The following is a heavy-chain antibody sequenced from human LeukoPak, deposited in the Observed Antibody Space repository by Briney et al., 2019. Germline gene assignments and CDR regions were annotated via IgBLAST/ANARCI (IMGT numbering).Heavy chain of an antibody. J-gene: IGHJ4*02. CDR1: GLTLSNYA. V-gene: IGHV3-23*01. Sequence: GGSLRLSCAASGLTLSNYAMTWVRQAPRKGLGWVSDISVSGTRTYYADSVGGWFTISRDNSKNTLFLQMDNLRAEDTALYYCATRSGYSPYWGQGTLVTVSS. CDR2: ISVSGTRT. CDR3: ATRSGYSPY. D-gene: IGHD3-22*01.